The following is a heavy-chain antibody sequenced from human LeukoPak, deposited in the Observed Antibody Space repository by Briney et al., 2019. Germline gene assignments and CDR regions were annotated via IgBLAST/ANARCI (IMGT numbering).Heavy chain of an antibody. CDR1: GFTPGHFW. J-gene: IGHJ3*02. D-gene: IGHD2-21*01. V-gene: IGHV3-74*01. CDR3: VRGLFPDAFDI. Sequence: GGSLRLSCEVSGFTPGHFWMHWVRQAPGKGLEWVARIDGPGRGTVYADSVKGRFTFSRDNAKNTLSLQMNSLRDDDTAMYYCVRGLFPDAFDIWGQGTRVTVSS. CDR2: IDGPGRGT.